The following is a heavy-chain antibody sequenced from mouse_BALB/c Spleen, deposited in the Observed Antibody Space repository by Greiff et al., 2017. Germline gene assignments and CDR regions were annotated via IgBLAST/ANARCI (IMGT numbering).Heavy chain of an antibody. J-gene: IGHJ4*01. CDR2: INPSNGGT. D-gene: IGHD1-1*02. V-gene: IGHV1S81*02. Sequence: VQLKQSGAELVKPGASVKLSCKASAYNFTSYYMYWVKQRPGQGLEWIGEINPSNGGTNFNEKFKSKATLTVDKSSSTAYMQLSSLTSEDSAVYYCTRYGYYAMDYWGQGTSVTVSS. CDR1: AYNFTSYY. CDR3: TRYGYYAMDY.